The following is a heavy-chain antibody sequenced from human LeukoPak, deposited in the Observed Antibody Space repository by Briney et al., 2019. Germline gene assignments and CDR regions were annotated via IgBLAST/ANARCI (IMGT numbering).Heavy chain of an antibody. CDR3: ARTLPIVVVVSAENWFDP. J-gene: IGHJ5*02. CDR2: ISAYNGNT. V-gene: IGHV1-18*01. CDR1: GYTFSNFG. Sequence: ASVKVSCKTSGYTFSNFGISWVRQAPGKGPEWMGWISAYNGNTNYAQKLQGRVTMTTDTSTSTAYMELRSLRSDDTAVYYCARTLPIVVVVSAENWFDPWGQGTLVTVSS. D-gene: IGHD2-15*01.